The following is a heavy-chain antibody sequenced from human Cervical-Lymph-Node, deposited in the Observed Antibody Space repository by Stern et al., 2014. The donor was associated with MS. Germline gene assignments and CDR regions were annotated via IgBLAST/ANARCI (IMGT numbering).Heavy chain of an antibody. D-gene: IGHD1-1*01. CDR3: ARYWNHAFDV. J-gene: IGHJ3*01. CDR2: ITSDGSST. V-gene: IGHV3-74*02. Sequence: EVQLVESGGGLVQPGGSLRLSCAASGFTFSSYWMHWVRQAPGKGLVWVSRITSDGSSTTYSDSVKGRFTISRDNAKNTLYLQMNSLRAEDTSVYYCARYWNHAFDVWGHGTMVTVSS. CDR1: GFTFSSYW.